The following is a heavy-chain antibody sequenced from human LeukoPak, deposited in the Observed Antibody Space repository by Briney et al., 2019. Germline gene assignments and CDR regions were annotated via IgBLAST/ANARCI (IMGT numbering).Heavy chain of an antibody. CDR1: GGSISNYY. CDR2: IYYSGST. J-gene: IGHJ4*02. V-gene: IGHV4-59*12. Sequence: SETLSLTCTVSGGSISNYYWSWIRQPPGKGLEWIGYIYYSGSTYYNPSLKSRVTISVDTSKNQFSLKLSSVTAADTAVYYCARECYGSGYYFDYWGQGTLVTVSS. CDR3: ARECYGSGYYFDY. D-gene: IGHD3-10*01.